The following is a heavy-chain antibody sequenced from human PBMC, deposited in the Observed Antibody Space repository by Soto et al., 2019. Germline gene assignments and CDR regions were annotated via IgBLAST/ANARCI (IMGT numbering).Heavy chain of an antibody. V-gene: IGHV3-30*18. J-gene: IGHJ4*02. Sequence: PGGSLRLSCAASGFTFSTYAMHWVRQAPGKGLEWVAVISHDGRNIYYADTVKGRFTISRDNSQNSLYLQMNSLRPEDTAVFYCAKTTTMVTTGADYWGQGTLVTVSS. CDR3: AKTTTMVTTGADY. CDR1: GFTFSTYA. CDR2: ISHDGRNI. D-gene: IGHD4-17*01.